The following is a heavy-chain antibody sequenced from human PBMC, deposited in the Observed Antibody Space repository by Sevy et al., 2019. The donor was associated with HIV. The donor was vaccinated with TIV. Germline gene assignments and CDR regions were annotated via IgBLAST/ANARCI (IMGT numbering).Heavy chain of an antibody. D-gene: IGHD3-3*01. J-gene: IGHJ3*02. CDR2: IAYDGSNK. V-gene: IGHV3-30*04. Sequence: GGSLRLSCTASGFVFSSYAMHWVRQAPGKGLEWVAFIAYDGSNKNYADSVKGRFTLSRDNSKNTLYLQMNSLGAEDTAVYYCARAPFLEWLSSAAFDIWGQGTMVTVSS. CDR1: GFVFSSYA. CDR3: ARAPFLEWLSSAAFDI.